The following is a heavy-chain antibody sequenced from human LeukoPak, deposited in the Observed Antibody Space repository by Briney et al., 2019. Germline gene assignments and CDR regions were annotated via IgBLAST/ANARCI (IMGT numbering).Heavy chain of an antibody. CDR1: GGSISSSSYY. D-gene: IGHD4-17*01. CDR3: ARLDGTTVTTGAATQYYYYGMDV. Sequence: PSETLSLTCTVSGGSISSSSYYWGWIRQPPGKGLEWIGSNYYSGSTYYNPSLKSRVTISVDTSKNQFSLKLSSVTAADTAVYYCARLDGTTVTTGAATQYYYYGMDVWGQGTTATVSS. CDR2: NYYSGST. J-gene: IGHJ6*02. V-gene: IGHV4-39*01.